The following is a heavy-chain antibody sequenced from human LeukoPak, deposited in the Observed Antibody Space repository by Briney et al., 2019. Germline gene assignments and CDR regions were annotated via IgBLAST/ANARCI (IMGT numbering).Heavy chain of an antibody. J-gene: IGHJ3*02. CDR1: GGSISSSSYY. V-gene: IGHV4-39*07. CDR2: IYYSGST. D-gene: IGHD2-15*01. Sequence: LETLSLTCTVSGGSISSSSYYWGWIRQPPGKGLEWIGSIYYSGSTYYNPSLKSRVTISVDTSKNQFSLKLSSVTAADTAVYYCAGLVVAAKGDAFDIWGQGTMVTVSS. CDR3: AGLVVAAKGDAFDI.